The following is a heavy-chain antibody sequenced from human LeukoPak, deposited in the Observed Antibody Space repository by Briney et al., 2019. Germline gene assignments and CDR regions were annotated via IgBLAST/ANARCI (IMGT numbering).Heavy chain of an antibody. D-gene: IGHD4-17*01. V-gene: IGHV3-53*01. Sequence: GGSLRLSSAASGFTVSSNYMSWVRQAPGKGLEWVSVIYSGGSTYYADSVKGRFTISRDNSKNTLYLQMNSLRAEDTAVYYCARTRYDAFDIWGQGTMVTVSS. J-gene: IGHJ3*02. CDR1: GFTVSSNY. CDR3: ARTRYDAFDI. CDR2: IYSGGST.